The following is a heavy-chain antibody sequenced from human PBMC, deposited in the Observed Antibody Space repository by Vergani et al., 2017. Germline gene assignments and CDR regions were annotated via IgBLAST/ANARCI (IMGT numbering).Heavy chain of an antibody. D-gene: IGHD3-3*01. CDR3: AKHHDFWSGFPEHFDY. Sequence: QVQLVESGGGVVQPGRSLRLSCAASGFTFSSYGMHWVRQAPGKGLEWVAVIWYDGSNKYYADSVKGRFTISRDNSKNTLYLQMNSLRAEDTAVYYCAKHHDFWSGFPEHFDYWGQGTLVTVSS. CDR2: IWYDGSNK. J-gene: IGHJ4*02. CDR1: GFTFSSYG. V-gene: IGHV3-33*06.